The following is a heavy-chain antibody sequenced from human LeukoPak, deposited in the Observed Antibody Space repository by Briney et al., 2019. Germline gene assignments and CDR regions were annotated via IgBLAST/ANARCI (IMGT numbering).Heavy chain of an antibody. V-gene: IGHV3-23*01. D-gene: IGHD1-14*01. Sequence: PGGSLRLSCAASGFTFSSYATSWVRQAPGKGLEWVSALSGSGGSTYYADSVEGRFTISRDNSKNTLYLQMNSLRAEDTAVYYCARVPNPSLFYFDYWGQGTLVTVSS. CDR2: LSGSGGST. CDR3: ARVPNPSLFYFDY. CDR1: GFTFSSYA. J-gene: IGHJ4*02.